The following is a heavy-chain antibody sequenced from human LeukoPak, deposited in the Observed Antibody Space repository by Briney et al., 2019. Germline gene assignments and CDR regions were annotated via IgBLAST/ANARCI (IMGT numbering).Heavy chain of an antibody. CDR1: GFTFSSYA. D-gene: IGHD2-2*01. Sequence: PGGSLRLSCAASGFTFSSYAMSWVRQAPGKGLEWVSAISGSGGSTYYADSVKGRFTISRDNSKNSLYLQMNSLRAEDTAVYYCARDSVSSRSIDYWGQGTLVTVSS. V-gene: IGHV3-23*01. J-gene: IGHJ4*02. CDR2: ISGSGGST. CDR3: ARDSVSSRSIDY.